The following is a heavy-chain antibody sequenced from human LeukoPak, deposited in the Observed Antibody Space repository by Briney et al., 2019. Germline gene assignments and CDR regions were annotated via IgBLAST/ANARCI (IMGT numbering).Heavy chain of an antibody. D-gene: IGHD2-2*03. Sequence: GASVKVSCKASGYTFTSYDINWARQATGQGLEWMGWMNPNSGNTGYAQKFQGRVTITADESTSTAYMELSSLRSEDTAVYYCASKMDIVVVPAVYYYYMDVWGKGTTVTVSS. CDR2: MNPNSGNT. J-gene: IGHJ6*03. CDR1: GYTFTSYD. CDR3: ASKMDIVVVPAVYYYYMDV. V-gene: IGHV1-8*01.